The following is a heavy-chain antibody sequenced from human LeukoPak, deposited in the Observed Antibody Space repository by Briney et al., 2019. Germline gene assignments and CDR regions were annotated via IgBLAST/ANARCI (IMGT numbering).Heavy chain of an antibody. D-gene: IGHD3-10*01. CDR3: ARSMRFGELDSRLSFDY. Sequence: GGSLRLSCAASGFTFSICAMHWVRQAPGKGLEGVALISYDGNNKYYADSVKGRFTISRDNSKNTLYLQMNSLRAEDTAVYYCARSMRFGELDSRLSFDYWGQGTLVTVSS. J-gene: IGHJ4*02. CDR2: ISYDGNNK. CDR1: GFTFSICA. V-gene: IGHV3-30-3*01.